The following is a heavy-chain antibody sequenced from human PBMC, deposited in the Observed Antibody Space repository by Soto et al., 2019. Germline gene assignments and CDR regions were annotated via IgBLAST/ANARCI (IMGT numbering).Heavy chain of an antibody. CDR3: AREMWTRSGPQNFFDY. CDR1: GYSFTNYG. V-gene: IGHV1-18*01. D-gene: IGHD6-25*01. CDR2: ISPSSGYT. Sequence: GASVKVSCKASGYSFTNYGFCWVRQVPGQGLEWMGYISPSSGYTTYAPNLQERVIMTTDSSTTTVYMELRSLTSDDTAVYYCAREMWTRSGPQNFFDYWGQGALVTVSS. J-gene: IGHJ4*02.